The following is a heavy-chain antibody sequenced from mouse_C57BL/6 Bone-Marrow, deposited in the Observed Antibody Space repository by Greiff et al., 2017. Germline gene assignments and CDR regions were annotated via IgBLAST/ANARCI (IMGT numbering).Heavy chain of an antibody. CDR2: SRNKANDYTT. CDR3: ARTYGPYAMEY. CDR1: GFTFSDFY. V-gene: IGHV7-1*01. D-gene: IGHD1-1*02. Sequence: EVKLMESGGGLVQSGRSLRLSCATSGFTFSDFYMEWVRQAPGKGLEWIAASRNKANDYTTEYSASVKGRFIVSRDTSPSILYLRMNALRAEDTAIYYCARTYGPYAMEYWGKGTSVTVSS. J-gene: IGHJ4*01.